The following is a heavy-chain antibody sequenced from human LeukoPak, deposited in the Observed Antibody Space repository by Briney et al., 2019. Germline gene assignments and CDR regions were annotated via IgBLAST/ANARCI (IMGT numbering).Heavy chain of an antibody. D-gene: IGHD3-10*01. J-gene: IGHJ4*02. CDR3: ARDFYGSRSYIDY. Sequence: GGSLRLSCAASGFTFSEYYMSWIRQAPGKGLEWISYISNSGTTIYYTDSVKGRFTISRDNAKSSLYLQVNSLRVEDTAVYYCARDFYGSRSYIDYWGQGTLVTVSP. CDR1: GFTFSEYY. V-gene: IGHV3-11*01. CDR2: ISNSGTTI.